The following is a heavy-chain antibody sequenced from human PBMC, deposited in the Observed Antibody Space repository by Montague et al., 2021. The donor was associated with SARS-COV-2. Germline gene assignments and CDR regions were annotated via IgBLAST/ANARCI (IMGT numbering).Heavy chain of an antibody. J-gene: IGHJ6*02. Sequence: YNDYAVSVRGRVTITPDTSTNQFSLQLNSVTPADTAIYYCTSGREGKYNVMDVWGQGTTVTVSS. D-gene: IGHD1-1*01. V-gene: IGHV6-1*01. CDR3: TSGREGKYNVMDV. CDR2: YN.